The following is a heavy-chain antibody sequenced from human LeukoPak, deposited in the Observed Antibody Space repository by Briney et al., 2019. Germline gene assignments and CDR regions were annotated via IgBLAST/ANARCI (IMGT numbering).Heavy chain of an antibody. J-gene: IGHJ4*02. V-gene: IGHV3-74*01. CDR2: INSDGSST. CDR3: ARDDMTTVTVDY. Sequence: GGSLRLSCAASGFTFSSYWMHWVRQAPGKGLVWVSRINSDGSSTSYADSVKGRLTISRDNAKNTLYLQMNSLRAEDTAVYYCARDDMTTVTVDYWGQGTLVTVSS. D-gene: IGHD4-17*01. CDR1: GFTFSSYW.